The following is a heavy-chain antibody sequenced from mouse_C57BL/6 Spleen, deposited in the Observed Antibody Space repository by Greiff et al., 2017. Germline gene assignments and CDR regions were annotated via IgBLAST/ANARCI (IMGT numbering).Heavy chain of an antibody. J-gene: IGHJ4*01. CDR1: GYAFSSYW. Sequence: QVQLQQSGAELVKPGASVKISCKASGYAFSSYWMNWVKQRPGKGLEWIGQIYPGDGDTNYNGKFKGKATLTADKSSSTAYMQLSSLTSEDSAVYFCARRNTLYAMDYWGQGTSVTVSS. CDR2: IYPGDGDT. D-gene: IGHD5-2*01. V-gene: IGHV1-80*01. CDR3: ARRNTLYAMDY.